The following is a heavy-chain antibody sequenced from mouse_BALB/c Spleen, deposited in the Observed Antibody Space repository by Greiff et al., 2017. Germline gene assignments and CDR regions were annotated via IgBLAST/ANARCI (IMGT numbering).Heavy chain of an antibody. Sequence: EVMLVESGGGLVKPGGSLKLSCAASGFTFSSYTMSWVRQTPEKRLEWVATISSGGSYTYYPDSVKGRFTISRDNAKNTLYLQMSSLKSEDTAMYYCTRDLLHWGQGTLVTVSA. CDR1: GFTFSSYT. V-gene: IGHV5-6-4*01. D-gene: IGHD2-10*01. J-gene: IGHJ3*01. CDR2: ISSGGSYT. CDR3: TRDLLH.